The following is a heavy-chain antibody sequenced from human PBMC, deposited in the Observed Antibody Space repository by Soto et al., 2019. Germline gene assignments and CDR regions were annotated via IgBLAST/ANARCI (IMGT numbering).Heavy chain of an antibody. CDR1: GFTFNNYW. V-gene: IGHV3-74*01. CDR2: INSDGSST. Sequence: EVPLVESGGGLVQPGGSLRLSCAASGFTFNNYWMHWVRQAPGKGLVWVSRINSDGSSTSYADSVKGRFTISRDNAKNTLYLQMNSLRAEDTAVYYCASRAGIAAAGRIDYWGQGTLVTVSS. D-gene: IGHD6-13*01. J-gene: IGHJ4*02. CDR3: ASRAGIAAAGRIDY.